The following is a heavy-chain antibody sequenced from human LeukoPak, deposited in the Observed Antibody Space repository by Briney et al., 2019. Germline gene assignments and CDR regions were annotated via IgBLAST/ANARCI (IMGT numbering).Heavy chain of an antibody. D-gene: IGHD6-13*01. CDR3: ARVLSGSSSWYGY. CDR2: ISSSSSYI. J-gene: IGHJ4*02. V-gene: IGHV3-21*01. Sequence: GGSLRLSCAASGFTFSSYSMNWVRQVPGKGLEWVSSISSSSSYIYYADSVKGRFTISRDNAKNSLYLQMNSLRAEDTAVYYCARVLSGSSSWYGYWGQGTLVTVSS. CDR1: GFTFSSYS.